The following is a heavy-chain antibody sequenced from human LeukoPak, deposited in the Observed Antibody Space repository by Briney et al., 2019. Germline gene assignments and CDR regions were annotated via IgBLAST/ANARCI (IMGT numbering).Heavy chain of an antibody. V-gene: IGHV3-23*01. CDR1: GFTFSSYG. CDR2: ISGSGGST. Sequence: PGGSLRLSCAASGFTFSSYGMSWVRQAPGKGLEWVSAISGSGGSTYYADSVKGRFTISRDNSKNTLYLQMNSLRAEDTAVYYCATLALYSYGYFDYWGQGTLVTVSS. D-gene: IGHD5-18*01. J-gene: IGHJ4*02. CDR3: ATLALYSYGYFDY.